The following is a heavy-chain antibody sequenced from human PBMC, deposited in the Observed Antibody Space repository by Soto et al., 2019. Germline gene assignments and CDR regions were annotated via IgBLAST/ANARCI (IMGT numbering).Heavy chain of an antibody. D-gene: IGHD2-2*01. CDR1: GGSFSGYY. V-gene: IGHV4-34*01. CDR3: AGGRGSSTLYYYYGMDV. Sequence: SETLSLTCAVYGGSFSGYYWSWIRQPPGKGLEWIGEINHSGSTNYNPSLKSRVTISVDTSKNQFSLKLSSVTAADTAVYYCAGGRGSSTLYYYYGMDVWGQGTTVTVSS. J-gene: IGHJ6*02. CDR2: INHSGST.